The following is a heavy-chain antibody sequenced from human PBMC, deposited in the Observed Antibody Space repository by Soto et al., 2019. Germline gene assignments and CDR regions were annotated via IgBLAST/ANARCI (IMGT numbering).Heavy chain of an antibody. J-gene: IGHJ4*02. D-gene: IGHD6-19*01. CDR2: ISYDGSNK. Sequence: QVQLVESGGGVVQPGRSLRLSCAASGFTFSSYGMHWVRQAPGKGLEWVAVISYDGSNKYYADSVKGRFTISRDNSKNTLYLQMNSLRAEDTAVYYWAKDYSGSWLVVDYWGQGTLVTVSS. CDR1: GFTFSSYG. CDR3: AKDYSGSWLVVDY. V-gene: IGHV3-30*18.